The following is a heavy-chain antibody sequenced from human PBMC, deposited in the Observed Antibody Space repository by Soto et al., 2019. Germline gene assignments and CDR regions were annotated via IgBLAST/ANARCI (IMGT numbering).Heavy chain of an antibody. J-gene: IGHJ4*02. Sequence: PSETLSLTCTVSGGSISSYYWSWIRQPPGKGLEWIGYISYSGSTNYNPSPKSRVTISVDTSKNQFSLNLSSVTAADTAVYYCARYSGTYYVYWGQGTLVTVSS. CDR3: ARYSGTYYVY. CDR2: ISYSGST. CDR1: GGSISSYY. V-gene: IGHV4-59*01. D-gene: IGHD1-26*01.